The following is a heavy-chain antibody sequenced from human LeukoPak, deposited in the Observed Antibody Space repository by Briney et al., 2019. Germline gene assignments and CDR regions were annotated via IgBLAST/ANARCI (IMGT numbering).Heavy chain of an antibody. Sequence: PGGSLRLSCGASGFPFQNAWMSWVRQAPGTGLEWLANIKGDGSVQDYVDSVKGRFTISRDNAKNSLYLQMNNLRVDDTAVYYCVGQLLRAVWGKGTTVTVSS. CDR2: IKGDGSVQ. V-gene: IGHV3-7*01. CDR3: VGQLLRAV. J-gene: IGHJ6*03. D-gene: IGHD2-2*01. CDR1: GFPFQNAW.